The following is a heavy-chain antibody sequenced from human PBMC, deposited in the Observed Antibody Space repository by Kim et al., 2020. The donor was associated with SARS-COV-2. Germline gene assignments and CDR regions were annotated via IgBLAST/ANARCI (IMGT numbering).Heavy chain of an antibody. J-gene: IGHJ6*02. CDR2: INTNTGNP. Sequence: ASVKVSCKASGYTFTSYAMNWVRQAPGQGLEWMGWINTNTGNPTYAQGFTGRFVFSLDTSVSTAYLQISSLKAEDTAVYYCARDQDYYDFWSGYYTYYYYGMDVWGQGTTVTVSS. V-gene: IGHV7-4-1*02. D-gene: IGHD3-3*01. CDR3: ARDQDYYDFWSGYYTYYYYGMDV. CDR1: GYTFTSYA.